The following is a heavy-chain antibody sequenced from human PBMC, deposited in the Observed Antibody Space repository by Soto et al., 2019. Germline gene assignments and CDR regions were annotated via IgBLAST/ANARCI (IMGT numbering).Heavy chain of an antibody. CDR2: ISGSGGST. V-gene: IGHV3-23*01. J-gene: IGHJ4*02. Sequence: PGGSLRLACAASGFTFSSYAMSWVRQAPGKGLEWVSAISGSGGSTYYADSVKGRFTISRDNAKNSLYLQMNSLRAEDTAVYYCARGLADFDYWGQGTLVTVSS. CDR3: ARGLADFDY. D-gene: IGHD3-3*02. CDR1: GFTFSSYA.